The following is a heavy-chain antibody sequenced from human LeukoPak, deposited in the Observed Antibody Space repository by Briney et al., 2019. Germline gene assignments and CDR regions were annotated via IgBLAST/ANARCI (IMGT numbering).Heavy chain of an antibody. D-gene: IGHD3-9*01. CDR2: ISGSGGST. J-gene: IGHJ3*02. Sequence: PGGSLRLSCAASGFTFSSYAMSWVRQAPGKGLEWVSAISGSGGSTYYADSVKGRFTISRDNSKNTLYLQMNSLRAEDTAVYYCAKVPFDWLSPHGAFDIRGQGTMVTVSS. CDR1: GFTFSSYA. V-gene: IGHV3-23*01. CDR3: AKVPFDWLSPHGAFDI.